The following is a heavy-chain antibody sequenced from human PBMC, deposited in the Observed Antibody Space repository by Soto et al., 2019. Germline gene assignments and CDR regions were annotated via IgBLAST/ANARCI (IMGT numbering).Heavy chain of an antibody. D-gene: IGHD3-3*01. CDR3: ARDFPVSYHDFWSGYYYSGGMDV. CDR2: IKQDGSEK. Sequence: GGSLRLSCAASGFTFSSYWMSWVRQAPGKGLEWVANIKQDGSEKYYVDSVKGRFTISRDNAKNSLYLQMNSLRAEDTAVYYCARDFPVSYHDFWSGYYYSGGMDVWGQGTTVTVSS. CDR1: GFTFSSYW. J-gene: IGHJ6*02. V-gene: IGHV3-7*01.